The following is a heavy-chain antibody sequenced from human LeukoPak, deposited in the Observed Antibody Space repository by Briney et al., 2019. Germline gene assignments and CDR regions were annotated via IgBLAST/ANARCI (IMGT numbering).Heavy chain of an antibody. D-gene: IGHD5-24*01. CDR1: GFTLSGYW. CDR3: ASRDKGYYYGMDV. CDR2: LYSSDST. J-gene: IGHJ6*02. V-gene: IGHV3-66*01. Sequence: PGGSLRLSCAASGFTLSGYWMRRVRQAPGKGLEWVSLLYSSDSTYYADPVKGRFTISRDNSKNTLYLQMNSLRAEDTAVYYCASRDKGYYYGMDVWGQGTTVTVSS.